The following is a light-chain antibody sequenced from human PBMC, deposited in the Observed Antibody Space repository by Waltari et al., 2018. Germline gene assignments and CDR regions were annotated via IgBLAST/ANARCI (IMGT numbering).Light chain of an antibody. J-gene: IGLJ3*02. Sequence: SSELTQGPDVSVALGQTVKITFQGDSLRTSYSSWYQVKPGQAPVLVLFGKENRPSGIPDRISGYSSGTTSSLTITGAQAEDEADYYCHSRKGRDNQVVFGGGTKLTVL. V-gene: IGLV3-19*01. CDR2: GKE. CDR3: HSRKGRDNQVV. CDR1: SLRTSY.